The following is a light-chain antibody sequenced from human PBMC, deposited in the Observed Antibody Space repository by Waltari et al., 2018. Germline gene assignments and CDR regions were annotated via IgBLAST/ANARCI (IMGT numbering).Light chain of an antibody. CDR2: DAT. CDR1: QSVGSN. J-gene: IGKJ2*01. Sequence: EIVMTQSPATLSVSAGERATLSCRASQSVGSNLAWYQQRPGQAPRLLIYDATTRATGIPARFSGSGSGTEFTLTISSLQSEDFAVYYCQQYNNWPLYTFGQGTKLEIK. CDR3: QQYNNWPLYT. V-gene: IGKV3-15*01.